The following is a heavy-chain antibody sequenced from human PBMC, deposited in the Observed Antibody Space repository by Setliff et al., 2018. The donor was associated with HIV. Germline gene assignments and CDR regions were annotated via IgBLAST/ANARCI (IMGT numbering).Heavy chain of an antibody. J-gene: IGHJ4*02. CDR3: GKNLYISPWSPLDY. CDR1: GFTFSNSG. CDR2: IRYDASYR. Sequence: LRLSCAASGFTFSNSGMHWVRQAPGEGLEWVAFIRYDASYRYYADAVKGRFTISRDNSKNTLYLKMNSLRAEDTAVYFCGKNLYISPWSPLDYWGQGTLVTVSS. D-gene: IGHD6-19*01. V-gene: IGHV3-30*02.